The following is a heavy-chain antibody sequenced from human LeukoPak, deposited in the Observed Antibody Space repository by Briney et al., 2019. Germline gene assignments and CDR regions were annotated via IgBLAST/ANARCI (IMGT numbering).Heavy chain of an antibody. CDR2: ISGSGGST. CDR1: GCTFSSYA. CDR3: ARNDRRSYYDILTGYLFDY. J-gene: IGHJ4*02. V-gene: IGHV3-23*01. Sequence: PGGSLRLSCAASGCTFSSYAMSWVRQAPGKGLEWVSAISGSGGSTYYADSVKGRFTISRDNSKNTLYLQMNSLRAEDTAVYYCARNDRRSYYDILTGYLFDYWGQGTLVTVSS. D-gene: IGHD3-9*01.